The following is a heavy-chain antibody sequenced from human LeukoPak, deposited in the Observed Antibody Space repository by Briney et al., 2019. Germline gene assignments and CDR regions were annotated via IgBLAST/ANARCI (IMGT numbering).Heavy chain of an antibody. CDR2: IYYSGST. CDR3: ARSRFAARDFDY. D-gene: IGHD3-3*01. CDR1: GGSVSSGSYY. V-gene: IGHV4-61*01. Sequence: SETLSLTCTVSGGSVSSGSYYWSWIRQPPGTGLEWIGYIYYSGSTNYNPSLKSRVTISVDTSKNQFSLKLSSVTAADTAVYHCARSRFAARDFDYWGQGTLVTVSS. J-gene: IGHJ4*02.